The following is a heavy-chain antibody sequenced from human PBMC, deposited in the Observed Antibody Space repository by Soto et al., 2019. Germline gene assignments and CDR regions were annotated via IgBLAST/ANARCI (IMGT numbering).Heavy chain of an antibody. V-gene: IGHV3-48*02. CDR3: ARDEGQWLYFSESYLDY. D-gene: IGHD6-19*01. J-gene: IGHJ4*02. CDR2: ISSSSSTI. CDR1: GFTFSSYS. Sequence: GGSLRLSCAASGFTFSSYSMNWVRQAPGKGLEWVSYISSSSSTIYYADSVKGRFTISRDNAKNSLYLQMNSLRDEDTAVYYCARDEGQWLYFSESYLDYWGQGTLVTVSS.